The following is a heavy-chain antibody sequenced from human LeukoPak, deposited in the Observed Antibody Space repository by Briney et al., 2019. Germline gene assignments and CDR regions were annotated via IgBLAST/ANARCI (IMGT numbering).Heavy chain of an antibody. CDR1: GYSFTSYW. Sequence: GESLKISCKGSGYSFTSYWIGWVRQMPGKGLEWMGIIYPGDFDTRYSPSFQGQVTISADKSISTAYLQWSSLKASDTAMYYCARRVGDIVVVPAAIVGWFDPWGQGTLVTVSS. J-gene: IGHJ5*02. V-gene: IGHV5-51*01. CDR3: ARRVGDIVVVPAAIVGWFDP. CDR2: IYPGDFDT. D-gene: IGHD2-2*02.